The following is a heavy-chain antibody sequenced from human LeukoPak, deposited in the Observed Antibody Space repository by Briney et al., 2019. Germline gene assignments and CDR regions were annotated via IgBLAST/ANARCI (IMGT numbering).Heavy chain of an antibody. CDR3: ARTTYSSSSTVVDV. CDR1: GYTFTGYY. Sequence: ASVKVSCKASGYTFTGYYMHWVRQAPGQGLEWMGWTNPNSGGTNYAQKFQGRVTMTRDTSISTAYMELSRLRSDDTAVYYCARTTYSSSSTVVDVWGKGTTVTVSS. CDR2: TNPNSGGT. V-gene: IGHV1-2*02. J-gene: IGHJ6*04. D-gene: IGHD6-6*01.